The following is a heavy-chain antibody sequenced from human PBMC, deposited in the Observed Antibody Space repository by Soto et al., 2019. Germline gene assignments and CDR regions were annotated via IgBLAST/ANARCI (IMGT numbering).Heavy chain of an antibody. CDR3: AKGGRIPTSSVDY. Sequence: GGSLRLSCAASGFTFSYYGLHWVRHAPGKGLEWVAGISYDGSNRYYGDSVKGRFSISRDNPNNTLYLQMNSPRDEDTAVYYCAKGGRIPTSSVDYWGQGT. CDR1: GFTFSYYG. CDR2: ISYDGSNR. V-gene: IGHV3-30*18. D-gene: IGHD2-2*01. J-gene: IGHJ4*02.